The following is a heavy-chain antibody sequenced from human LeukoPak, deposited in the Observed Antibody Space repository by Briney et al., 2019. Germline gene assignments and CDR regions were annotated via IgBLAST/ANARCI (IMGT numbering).Heavy chain of an antibody. J-gene: IGHJ3*02. CDR2: IFYSGST. CDR3: AKSNGYSLVDI. CDR1: SGSISTSNYY. D-gene: IGHD5-12*01. V-gene: IGHV4-39*06. Sequence: SETLSLTCTVSSGSISTSNYYWGWVRQPPGKALEWIGNIFYSGSTYYRPSLKSRVTISLDTSRNQFPLKLNSVTAADTAVYYCAKSNGYSLVDIWGQGTMVTVSS.